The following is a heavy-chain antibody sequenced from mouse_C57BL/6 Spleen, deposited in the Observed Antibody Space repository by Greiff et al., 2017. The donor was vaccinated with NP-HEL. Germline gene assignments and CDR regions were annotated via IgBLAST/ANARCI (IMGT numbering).Heavy chain of an antibody. CDR3: ARDGGSSYAMDY. D-gene: IGHD1-1*01. CDR2: ISDGGSYT. Sequence: VKLVESGGGLVKPGGSLKLSCAASGFTFSSYAMSWVRQTPEKRLEWVATISDGGSYTYYPDNVKGRFTISRDNAKNNLYLQMSHLKSEDTAMYYCARDGGSSYAMDYWGQGTSVTVSS. CDR1: GFTFSSYA. J-gene: IGHJ4*01. V-gene: IGHV5-4*01.